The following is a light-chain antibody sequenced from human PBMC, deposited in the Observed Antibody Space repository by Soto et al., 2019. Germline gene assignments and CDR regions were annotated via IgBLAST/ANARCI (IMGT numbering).Light chain of an antibody. CDR3: QVWDSSSGGV. J-gene: IGLJ3*02. V-gene: IGLV3-21*02. CDR2: DDS. Sequence: SSELTQPPSVSVAPGQTARITCGGTNIGSKSVHWYQQKPGQAPVLVVYDDSDRPSGIPERFSGSNSGNTATLTISRVEAGDEADYYCQVWDSSSGGVFGGGTKLTVL. CDR1: NIGSKS.